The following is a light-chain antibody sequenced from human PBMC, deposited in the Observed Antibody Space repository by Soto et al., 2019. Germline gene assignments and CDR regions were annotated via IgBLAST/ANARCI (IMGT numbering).Light chain of an antibody. V-gene: IGKV3-20*01. CDR1: QSVTSTY. CDR3: QQYASSPPLT. J-gene: IGKJ4*01. Sequence: EIVLTQSPGTLSLSPGESATLSCRASQSVTSTYVAWYQQKPGQAPRLLIYGASSRATGIPDRFRGSGSGTDFTLTISRLEPEDFAVYYCQQYASSPPLTFGGGTKVEVK. CDR2: GAS.